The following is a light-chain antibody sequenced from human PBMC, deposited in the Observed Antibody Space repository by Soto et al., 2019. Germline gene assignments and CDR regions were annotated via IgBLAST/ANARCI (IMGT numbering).Light chain of an antibody. CDR1: QSVTSSY. J-gene: IGKJ4*01. V-gene: IGKV3-20*01. Sequence: EIVLTQSPGTLSLSPGERSTLSCRASQSVTSSYLAWYQQKPGQAPRLLIYGASSRATGIPDRFSGSGSGTDFNFTISRLEPEDFAVHYCQQYAGSPLTFGGGTNVEIK. CDR2: GAS. CDR3: QQYAGSPLT.